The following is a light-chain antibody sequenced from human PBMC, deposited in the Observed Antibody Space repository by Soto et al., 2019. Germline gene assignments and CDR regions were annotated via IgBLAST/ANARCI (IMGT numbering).Light chain of an antibody. CDR1: SDDDALYRY. Sequence: QSALTQTASVSGSPGQSITISCTGTSDDDALYRYVSWFQQHPGKAPKLMIYEVSNRPSGVSNRFSGSKSGNTASLTISGLQAEDEADYYCSSYTSSSTPGVFGGGTKLTVL. V-gene: IGLV2-14*01. J-gene: IGLJ3*02. CDR2: EVS. CDR3: SSYTSSSTPGV.